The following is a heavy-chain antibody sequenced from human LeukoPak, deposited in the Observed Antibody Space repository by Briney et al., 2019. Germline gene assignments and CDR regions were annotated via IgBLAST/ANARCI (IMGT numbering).Heavy chain of an antibody. J-gene: IGHJ4*02. CDR3: ARSRYQYQRLVGRKPFDY. Sequence: SETLSLTCAVYGGSFSGYYWSWIRQPPGKGLEWIGEINHSGSTNYNPSLKSRVTISVDTSKNQFSLKLSSVTAADTAVYYCARSRYQYQRLVGRKPFDYWGQGTLVTVSS. CDR2: INHSGST. V-gene: IGHV4-34*01. D-gene: IGHD6-13*01. CDR1: GGSFSGYY.